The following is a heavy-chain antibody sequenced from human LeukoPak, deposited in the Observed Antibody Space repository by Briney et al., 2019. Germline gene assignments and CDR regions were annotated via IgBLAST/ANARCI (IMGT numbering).Heavy chain of an antibody. D-gene: IGHD3-10*01. CDR2: ISANGGST. Sequence: GGSLRLSCSASGFIISDYAMHWVRQAPGKGLEYVSGISANGGSTYYADSVKGRFTISRDNSKNTLYLQMNSLRAEDTAVYYCARDLWFGTIETRIQDNWGQGTLVTVSS. J-gene: IGHJ4*02. CDR3: ARDLWFGTIETRIQDN. V-gene: IGHV3-64*04. CDR1: GFIISDYA.